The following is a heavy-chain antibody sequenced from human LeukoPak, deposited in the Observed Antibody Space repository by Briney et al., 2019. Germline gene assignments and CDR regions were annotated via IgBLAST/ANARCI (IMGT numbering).Heavy chain of an antibody. CDR1: GFTFSNYA. CDR3: AKDPSAGVTPYYFDY. CDR2: ISGSGGST. Sequence: GGFLRLSCAASGFTFSNYAMSWVRQAPGKGLEWVSVISGSGGSTFYADSVKGRFAISRDNSKNTLYLQMNSLRAEDTAVYYCAKDPSAGVTPYYFDYWGQGTLVTVSS. V-gene: IGHV3-23*01. J-gene: IGHJ4*02. D-gene: IGHD6-13*01.